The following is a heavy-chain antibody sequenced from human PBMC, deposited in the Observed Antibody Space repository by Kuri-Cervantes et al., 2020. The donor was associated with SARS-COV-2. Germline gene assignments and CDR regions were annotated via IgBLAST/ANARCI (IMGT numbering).Heavy chain of an antibody. CDR2: LSNDGAHE. CDR3: AKGGDFWSGFTYFDS. CDR1: GFTFRSPG. D-gene: IGHD3-3*01. Sequence: LSLTCAASGFTFRSPGMHWVRQAPGKGLEWVALLSNDGAHEYYADSVKGRFTISRDNFKNTLFLQMNSLRSEDTAMYYCAKGGDFWSGFTYFDSCGPGTLVTVSS. J-gene: IGHJ4*02. V-gene: IGHV3-30*18.